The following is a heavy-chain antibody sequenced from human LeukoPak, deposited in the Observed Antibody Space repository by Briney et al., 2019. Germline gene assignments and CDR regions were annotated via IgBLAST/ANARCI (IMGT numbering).Heavy chain of an antibody. CDR2: IYTSGST. V-gene: IGHV4-4*07. CDR3: AREGISGRNYYYYMDV. D-gene: IGHD6-13*01. J-gene: IGHJ6*03. CDR1: GGSISSYY. Sequence: SETLSLTCTVSGGSISSYYWSWIRQPAGKGLEWIGRIYTSGSTNYNPSLKSRVTMSVDTSKNQFSLKLSSVTAADTAVYYCAREGISGRNYYYYMDVWGKGTTVTVS.